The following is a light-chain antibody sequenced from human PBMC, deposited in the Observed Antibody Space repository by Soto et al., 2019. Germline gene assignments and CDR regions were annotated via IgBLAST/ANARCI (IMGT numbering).Light chain of an antibody. CDR1: QTISRW. Sequence: DIQMTQSPSTLSASFGDRVTITCRASQTISRWLAWYQQKPGKAPKLLIYAASTLQSGVPSRFSGSGSGTDFTLTISCLQSEDFATYYCQQYYSYPPWTFGQGTKVDIK. CDR3: QQYYSYPPWT. CDR2: AAS. V-gene: IGKV1-5*01. J-gene: IGKJ1*01.